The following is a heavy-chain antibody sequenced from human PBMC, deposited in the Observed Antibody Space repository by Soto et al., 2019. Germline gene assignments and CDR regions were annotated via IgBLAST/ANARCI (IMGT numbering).Heavy chain of an antibody. V-gene: IGHV3-21*06. CDR1: GFTFNRST. J-gene: IGHJ6*02. D-gene: IGHD3-3*01. CDR3: ARASEGDFWSGYYYGMDV. CDR2: ITSDSGDI. Sequence: PGGSLRLSCTASGFTFNRSTMNWVRQAPGKGPEWVSSITSDSGDINYADSVRGRFTISRDNAKNSLYLQMSSLRAEDTAVYYCARASEGDFWSGYYYGMDVWGQGTTATVSS.